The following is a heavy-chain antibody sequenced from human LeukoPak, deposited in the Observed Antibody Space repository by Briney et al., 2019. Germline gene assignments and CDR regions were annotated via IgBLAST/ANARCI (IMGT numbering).Heavy chain of an antibody. CDR2: IYHSGST. CDR1: GYSISSGYY. CDR3: AGYYDSSGYSDY. J-gene: IGHJ4*02. D-gene: IGHD3-22*01. Sequence: SETLSLTCTVSGYSISSGYYWGWIRQPPGKGLEWIGSIYHSGSTYYNPSLKSRVTISVDTSKNQFSLKLSSVTAADTAVYYCAGYYDSSGYSDYWGQGTLVTVSS. V-gene: IGHV4-38-2*02.